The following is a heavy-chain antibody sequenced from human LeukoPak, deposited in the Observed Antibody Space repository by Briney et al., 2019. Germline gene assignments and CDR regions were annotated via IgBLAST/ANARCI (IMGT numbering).Heavy chain of an antibody. Sequence: ASVKVSFKVSGYTLSKLSMHWVRQAPGKGLEWMGGFDPGAGETIYAQRFQGRLTVTEDIFTDTANMELSSLRSEDTAVYYCATGIQLSPAASFYFDYWGQGTLVTVSP. CDR2: FDPGAGET. D-gene: IGHD5-18*01. CDR3: ATGIQLSPAASFYFDY. J-gene: IGHJ4*02. CDR1: GYTLSKLS. V-gene: IGHV1-24*01.